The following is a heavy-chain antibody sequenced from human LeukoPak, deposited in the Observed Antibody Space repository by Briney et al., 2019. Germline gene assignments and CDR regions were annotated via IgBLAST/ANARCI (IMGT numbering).Heavy chain of an antibody. V-gene: IGHV3-30*04. J-gene: IGHJ4*02. CDR1: GCTISSYT. CDR3: AGGFEEWALLGYFDY. D-gene: IGHD1-26*01. CDR2: ISYDGSNK. Sequence: GWSLRLSCAAAGCTISSYTIHWLGQAAARGLEGVAFISYDGSNKYYADSVKGRFTISRDNSKNTLYLQMNSLRGDDTAVYYCAGGFEEWALLGYFDYWGQGTLVTVSS.